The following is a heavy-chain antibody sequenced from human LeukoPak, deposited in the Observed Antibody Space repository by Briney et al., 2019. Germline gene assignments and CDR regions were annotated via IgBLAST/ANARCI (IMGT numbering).Heavy chain of an antibody. CDR2: ISWNSGTI. CDR3: ARDKIEAAVSGSLFDH. Sequence: GGSLRLSCAASGFSFDDYDIHWVRQAPGKGLEWVSGISWNSGTIDYADSVKGRFTISRDNVKNSLYLQMNSLRGEDTAVYYCARDKIEAAVSGSLFDHWGQGTLVTVSS. V-gene: IGHV3-9*01. D-gene: IGHD6-13*01. CDR1: GFSFDDYD. J-gene: IGHJ5*02.